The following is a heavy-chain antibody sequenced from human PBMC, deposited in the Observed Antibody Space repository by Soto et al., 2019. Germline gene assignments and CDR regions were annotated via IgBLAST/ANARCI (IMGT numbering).Heavy chain of an antibody. CDR2: ISTDGGGA. D-gene: IGHD3-10*01. CDR3: ARYGSGSAYDH. J-gene: IGHJ4*02. CDR1: GFTFTTYA. Sequence: GGSLRLSCAASGFTFTTYAMHWVRQAPGKGLQYVAAISTDGGGAYYTDSVKGRFIISRDNSKNTLYLQMGSLRGEDMAVYYCARYGSGSAYDHWGQGTLVTVSS. V-gene: IGHV3-64*02.